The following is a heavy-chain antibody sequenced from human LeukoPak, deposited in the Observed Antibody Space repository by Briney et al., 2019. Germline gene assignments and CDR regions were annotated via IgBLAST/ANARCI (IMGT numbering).Heavy chain of an antibody. D-gene: IGHD6-19*01. CDR3: AKAVSGWFEAGGN. CDR2: ISDSGART. V-gene: IGHV3-23*01. J-gene: IGHJ4*02. CDR1: GFTFSNYA. Sequence: PGGSLRLSCAASGFTFSNYAMIWVRLAPGKGLEWVSSISDSGARTYYADSVKGRFTITRDYSKNILYLQMNSLRAEDTAIYYCAKAVSGWFEAGGNWGQGTLVTVSS.